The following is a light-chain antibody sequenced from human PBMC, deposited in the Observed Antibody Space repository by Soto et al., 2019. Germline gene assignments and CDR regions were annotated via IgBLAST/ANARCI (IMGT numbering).Light chain of an antibody. CDR2: DAS. CDR1: QSVSSW. V-gene: IGKV1-5*01. Sequence: DLQMTQSPSTLCQSVVHRHTFTCQASQSVSSWLAWYQQKPGKAPKILIYDASSLESGVPSRFGGSGSGTEFTLTISSLQPDELATYYCQQYYSFSPTVGKGNKVDIK. CDR3: QQYYSFSPT. J-gene: IGKJ1*01.